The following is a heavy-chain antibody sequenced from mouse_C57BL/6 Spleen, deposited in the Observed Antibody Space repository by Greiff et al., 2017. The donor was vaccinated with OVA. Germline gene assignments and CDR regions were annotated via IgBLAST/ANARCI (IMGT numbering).Heavy chain of an antibody. V-gene: IGHV1-52*01. Sequence: VQLQQPGAELVRPGSSVKLSCKASGYTFTSYWMHWVKQRPIQGLEWIGNIDPSDSETHYNQKFKDKATLTVDKSSSTAYMQLSSLTSEDSAVYYCARHEGEVVDAMDYWGQGTSVTVSS. CDR1: GYTFTSYW. J-gene: IGHJ4*01. CDR2: IDPSDSET. CDR3: ARHEGEVVDAMDY. D-gene: IGHD1-1*01.